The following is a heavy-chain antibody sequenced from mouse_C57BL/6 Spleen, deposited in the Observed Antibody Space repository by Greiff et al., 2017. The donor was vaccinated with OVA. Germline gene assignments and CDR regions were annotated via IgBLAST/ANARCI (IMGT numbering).Heavy chain of an antibody. D-gene: IGHD1-1*01. CDR3: ARSLYYYGSSYGAMDY. CDR1: GYAFSSSW. V-gene: IGHV1-82*01. J-gene: IGHJ4*01. CDR2: IYPGDGDT. Sequence: QVQLKESGPELVKPGASVTISCKASGYAFSSSWMNWVKQRPGKGLEWIGRIYPGDGDTNYNGKFKGKATLTADKSSSTAYMQLSSLTSEDSAVYFCARSLYYYGSSYGAMDYWGQGTSVTVSS.